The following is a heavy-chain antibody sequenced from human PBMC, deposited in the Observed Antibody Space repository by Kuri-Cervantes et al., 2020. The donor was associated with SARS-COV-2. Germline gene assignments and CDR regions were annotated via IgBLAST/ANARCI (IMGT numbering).Heavy chain of an antibody. V-gene: IGHV4-59*12. Sequence: SETLSLTCAVYGGSFSGYYWSWIRQPPGKGLEWIGYIYYSGSTNYNPSLKSRVTISVDTSKNQFSLKLSSVTAADTAVYYCARATGGVVPAAGPRPNWGQGTLVTVSS. CDR1: GGSFSGYY. D-gene: IGHD2-2*01. CDR3: ARATGGVVPAAGPRPN. CDR2: IYYSGST. J-gene: IGHJ4*02.